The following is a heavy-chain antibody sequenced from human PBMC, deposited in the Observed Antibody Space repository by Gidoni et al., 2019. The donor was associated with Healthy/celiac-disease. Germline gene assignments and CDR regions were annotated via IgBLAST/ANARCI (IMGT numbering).Heavy chain of an antibody. CDR1: GGSLSSSSYY. V-gene: IGHV4-39*07. D-gene: IGHD2-2*01. CDR2: IYYSGST. J-gene: IGHJ4*02. CDR3: ARESACSSTSCRGGDY. Sequence: QLQLQESGPGLVKPSETLSLTCTVSGGSLSSSSYYWGWIRQPPGKGLEWIGSIYYSGSTYYNPSLKSRVTISVDTSKNQFSLKLSSVTAADTAVYYCARESACSSTSCRGGDYWGQGTLVTVSS.